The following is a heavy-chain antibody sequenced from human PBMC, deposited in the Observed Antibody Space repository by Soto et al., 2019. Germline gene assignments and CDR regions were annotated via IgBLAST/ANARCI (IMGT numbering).Heavy chain of an antibody. V-gene: IGHV3-23*01. CDR1: GFTFSSYA. D-gene: IGHD6-13*01. Sequence: GGSLRLSCAASGFTFSSYAMSWVRQAPGKGLEWVSAISGSGGSTYYADSVKGRFTISRDNSKNTLYLQMNSLRAEDTAVYYCAKDLWKEQPIIYYYYGMDVWGQGTTVTVSS. CDR2: ISGSGGST. CDR3: AKDLWKEQPIIYYYYGMDV. J-gene: IGHJ6*02.